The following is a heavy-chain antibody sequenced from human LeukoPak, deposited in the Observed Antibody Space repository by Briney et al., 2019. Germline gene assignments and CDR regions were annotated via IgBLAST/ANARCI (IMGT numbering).Heavy chain of an antibody. V-gene: IGHV3-33*01. CDR2: LWYDGSKK. J-gene: IGHJ4*02. CDR1: GVTFTSYG. D-gene: IGHD6-19*01. Sequence: AGSLRLSCAASGVTFTSYGMRWVRQAPGKGLEWVAVLWYDGSKKYYADSVKGRFTISRDNPKNTLYLQMNSLRAEDTTVYYCARDSLGSGLDYWGQGTLVTVSS. CDR3: ARDSLGSGLDY.